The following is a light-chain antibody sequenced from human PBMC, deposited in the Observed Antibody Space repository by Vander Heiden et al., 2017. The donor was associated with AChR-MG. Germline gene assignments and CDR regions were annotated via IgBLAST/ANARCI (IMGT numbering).Light chain of an antibody. CDR3: QSYDTDNQV. CDR1: SGSIASNF. CDR2: EDD. J-gene: IGLJ1*01. V-gene: IGLV6-57*04. Sequence: NFMLTQPHSVSESPGKTVLISCTRSSGSIASNFVQWYQQRPGSAPTTVIYEDDHRPSGVPDRFSGSSDTSSNSASLTISGLKTEDEADYYCQSYDTDNQVFGTGTKVTVL.